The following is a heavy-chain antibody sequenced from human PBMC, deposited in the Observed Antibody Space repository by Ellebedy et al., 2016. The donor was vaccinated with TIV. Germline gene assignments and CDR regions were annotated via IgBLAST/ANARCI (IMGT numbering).Heavy chain of an antibody. CDR3: AAARYYDILTGYYLDAFDI. CDR2: IVVGSGNT. CDR1: GFTFTSSA. V-gene: IGHV1-58*01. J-gene: IGHJ3*02. D-gene: IGHD3-9*01. Sequence: ASVKVSXXASGFTFTSSAVQWVRQARGQRLEWIGWIVVGSGNTNYAQKFQERVTITRDMSTSTVYMELSSLRSEDTAVYYCAAARYYDILTGYYLDAFDIWGQGTMVTVSS.